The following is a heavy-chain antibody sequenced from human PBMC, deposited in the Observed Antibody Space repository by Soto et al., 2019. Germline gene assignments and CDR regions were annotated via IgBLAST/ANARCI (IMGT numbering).Heavy chain of an antibody. D-gene: IGHD6-25*01. Sequence: ASVKVSCKASGYTFINYDLHWVRHAPRKSLEQIEWIHVGSGGTKSSQKFQEKVTCARDTSANTAYMELSSLIYEDTAVYYCANKGGFSGVAHADYCDFWGQGTLVTVSS. V-gene: IGHV1-3*01. CDR2: IHVGSGGT. J-gene: IGHJ4*02. CDR1: GYTFINYD. CDR3: ANKGGFSGVAHADYCDF.